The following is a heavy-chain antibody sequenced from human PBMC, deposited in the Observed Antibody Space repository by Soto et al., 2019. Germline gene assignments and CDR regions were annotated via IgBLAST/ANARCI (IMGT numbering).Heavy chain of an antibody. Sequence: QVQLVQSGAEVKKPGASVKVSCKASGYTFTSYGISWVRQAPGQGLEWMGWISAYNGNTNYAQTLQGRVTMTTDPSTSTAYMELRSLRSVDTAVYYFESDYGDYPYYFYYGLDVWGQGTTVTVSS. V-gene: IGHV1-18*04. J-gene: IGHJ6*02. CDR1: GYTFTSYG. CDR3: ESDYGDYPYYFYYGLDV. D-gene: IGHD4-17*01. CDR2: ISAYNGNT.